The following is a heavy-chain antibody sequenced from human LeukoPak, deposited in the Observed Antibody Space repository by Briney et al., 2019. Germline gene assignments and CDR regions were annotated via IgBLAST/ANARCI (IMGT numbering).Heavy chain of an antibody. CDR1: GGSISSYY. CDR2: IYGSGST. J-gene: IGHJ5*02. D-gene: IGHD1-1*01. V-gene: IGHV4-59*01. CDR3: AREGTSGTHLNWFDP. Sequence: SETLSLTCTVSGGSISSYYWSWIRQPTGKGLEWIGHIYGSGSTNYNPSLKSRVTLSVDTSKNQFSLKLSSVTAADTAVYYCAREGTSGTHLNWFDPWGQGTLVTVSS.